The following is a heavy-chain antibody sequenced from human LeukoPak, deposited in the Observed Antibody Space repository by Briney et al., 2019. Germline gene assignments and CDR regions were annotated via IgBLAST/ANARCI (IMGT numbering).Heavy chain of an antibody. CDR3: LVTTRSRGFDY. CDR2: IRQDGNVQ. V-gene: IGHV3-7*01. CDR1: GFTFSSYW. Sequence: GGSLRLSCAASGFTFSSYWMSWVRQAPGKGLEWVANIRQDGNVQNYVDSVKGRFTISRDNPKNSVYLQMSSLRAEDTAVYYCLVTTRSRGFDYWGQGTLVTVSS. D-gene: IGHD1/OR15-1a*01. J-gene: IGHJ4*02.